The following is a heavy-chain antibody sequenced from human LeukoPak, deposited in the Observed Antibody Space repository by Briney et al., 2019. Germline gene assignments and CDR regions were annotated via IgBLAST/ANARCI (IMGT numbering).Heavy chain of an antibody. J-gene: IGHJ4*02. V-gene: IGHV3-7*01. Sequence: GGSLRLSCVDFGLSFATYWMSWVRQAPGKGLEWVANINRDGSEKYYVDSVKGRFTISRDNAKNSLYLQMNSLRAEDTAVYYCASEIRYCSGGTCYSDYFDNWGQRTLVTVSS. CDR2: INRDGSEK. CDR3: ASEIRYCSGGTCYSDYFDN. D-gene: IGHD2-15*01. CDR1: GLSFATYW.